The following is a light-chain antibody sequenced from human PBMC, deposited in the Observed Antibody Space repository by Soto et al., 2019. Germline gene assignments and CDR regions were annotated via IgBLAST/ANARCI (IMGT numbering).Light chain of an antibody. V-gene: IGKV3D-15*01. CDR3: QQYNSYSFT. Sequence: EIVVTQSPSTLSASAVEIVTLTFMASESVGGCLAWYQQKPGQAPRLVIYEIFTRDSGVPSRISGGGSGTEFTLTTSSLQSDDFAAYYCQQYNSYSFTFGQGTKVDIK. CDR1: ESVGGC. J-gene: IGKJ1*01. CDR2: EIF.